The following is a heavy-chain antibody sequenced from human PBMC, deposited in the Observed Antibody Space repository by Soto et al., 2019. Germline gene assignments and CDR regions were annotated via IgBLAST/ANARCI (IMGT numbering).Heavy chain of an antibody. Sequence: SETLSLTCTVSGGSISSSSYYWGWIRQPPGKGLEWIGSIYYSGSTYYNPSLKSRVTISVDPSKNQFSLKLSSVTAADTAVYYCARIVVVPAEYYMDVWGKGTTVTISS. CDR3: ARIVVVPAEYYMDV. V-gene: IGHV4-39*01. CDR1: GGSISSSSYY. D-gene: IGHD2-2*01. J-gene: IGHJ6*03. CDR2: IYYSGST.